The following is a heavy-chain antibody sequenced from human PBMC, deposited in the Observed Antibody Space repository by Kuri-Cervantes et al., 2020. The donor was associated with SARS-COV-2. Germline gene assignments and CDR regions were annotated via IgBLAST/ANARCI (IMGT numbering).Heavy chain of an antibody. Sequence: AGSLRLSWAVSGYSSSRGYYWGWIRQPPGKGLECSGSIYHSGSTHYKPSLTSRLTLSVDTSKNQFSLKVSSVPAADTAVYYCARHSRLVDFDSWGQGTLVTVSS. CDR3: ARHSRLVDFDS. J-gene: IGHJ4*02. CDR2: IYHSGST. D-gene: IGHD6-19*01. V-gene: IGHV4-38-2*01. CDR1: GYSSSRGYY.